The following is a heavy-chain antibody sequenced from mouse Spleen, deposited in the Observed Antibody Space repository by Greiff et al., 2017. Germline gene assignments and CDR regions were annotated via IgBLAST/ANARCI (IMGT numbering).Heavy chain of an antibody. J-gene: IGHJ2*01. CDR3: ARPTLFYGSTFFDY. Sequence: EVQLVESGGGLVKPGGSLKLSCAASGFAFSRYDMSWVRQTPEKRLEWVAKISSGGGSTYYPDTVKGRFTISRDNAKNTLYLQMSSLKSEDTAMYYCARPTLFYGSTFFDYWGQGTTLTVSS. CDR1: GFAFSRYD. V-gene: IGHV5-12-1*01. CDR2: ISSGGGST. D-gene: IGHD1-1*01.